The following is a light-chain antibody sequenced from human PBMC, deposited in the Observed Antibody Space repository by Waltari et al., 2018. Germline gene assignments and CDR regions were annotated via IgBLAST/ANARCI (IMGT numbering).Light chain of an antibody. CDR3: ATWDVSLTGWV. J-gene: IGLJ3*02. CDR1: RSNTGASA. Sequence: QSLLTQPPSRSGTPGQKVTISCSGSRSNTGASAVNWYQHVPGTAPKLLPYSNNHRHSGWPDRFSGCKSGTSASLAISGLQSEDDALYSCATWDVSLTGWVFGGGTKLTVL. V-gene: IGLV1-44*01. CDR2: SNN.